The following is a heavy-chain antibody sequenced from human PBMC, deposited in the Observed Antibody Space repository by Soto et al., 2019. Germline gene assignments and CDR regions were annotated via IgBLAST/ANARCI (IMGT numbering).Heavy chain of an antibody. Sequence: ASVKVSCKASGYTFTRSGISWVRQAPGQGLEWMGWISTYNGDTNYAQTFQGRVTMTTDTSTSTVHMEVRSLRSDDTAVYYCARVGAGTGWDYYYYGMDVWGQGTTVTVSS. V-gene: IGHV1-18*01. D-gene: IGHD1-1*01. CDR2: ISTYNGDT. CDR1: GYTFTRSG. J-gene: IGHJ6*02. CDR3: ARVGAGTGWDYYYYGMDV.